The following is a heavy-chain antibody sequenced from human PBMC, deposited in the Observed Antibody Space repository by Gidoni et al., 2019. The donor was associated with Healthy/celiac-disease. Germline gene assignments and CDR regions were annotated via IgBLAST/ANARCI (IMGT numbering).Heavy chain of an antibody. CDR3: ARDRSEVDIVVVPAALPRYGMDV. CDR1: GYTFTSYY. CDR2: INPSGGST. V-gene: IGHV1-46*03. Sequence: QVQLVQSGAEVKKPGASVKVSCKASGYTFTSYYMHWVRQAPGQGLEWMGIINPSGGSTSYAQKFQGRVTMTRDTSTSTVYMELSSLRSEDTAVYYCARDRSEVDIVVVPAALPRYGMDVWGQGTTVTVSS. D-gene: IGHD2-2*01. J-gene: IGHJ6*02.